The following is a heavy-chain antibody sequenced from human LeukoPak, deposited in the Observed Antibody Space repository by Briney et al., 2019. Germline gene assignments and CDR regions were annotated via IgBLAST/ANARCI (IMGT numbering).Heavy chain of an antibody. CDR1: GGSISSRSYY. D-gene: IGHD6-13*01. CDR3: ARFIGYSSSSWFGFDY. J-gene: IGHJ4*02. Sequence: PSETLSLTCTVSGGSISSRSYYWGWIRQPPGEGLEWIGTIYYSGSTYYNPSLKSRVTISVDASKNQFSLKLSSVTAADTAVYYCARFIGYSSSSWFGFDYWGQGTLVTVSS. CDR2: IYYSGST. V-gene: IGHV4-39*01.